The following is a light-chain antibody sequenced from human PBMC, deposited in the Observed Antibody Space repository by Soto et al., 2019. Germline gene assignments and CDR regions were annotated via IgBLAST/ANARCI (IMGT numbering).Light chain of an antibody. V-gene: IGKV1-9*01. Sequence: DIQLTQSPSFLSASVGDRVTTTCRASQGISSYLAWYQQKPGTVPKLLISAASTLQSGVPSRFSGSGSGTEFTLTISSLQPEDFATYYCQQLNSYPLTFGGGTKVEIK. CDR3: QQLNSYPLT. J-gene: IGKJ4*01. CDR2: AAS. CDR1: QGISSY.